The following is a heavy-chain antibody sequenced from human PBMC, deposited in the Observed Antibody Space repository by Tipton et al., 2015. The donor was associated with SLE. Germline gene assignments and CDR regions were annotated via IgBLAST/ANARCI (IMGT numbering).Heavy chain of an antibody. J-gene: IGHJ6*02. V-gene: IGHV3-13*01. CDR2: IGTVGDT. D-gene: IGHD6-6*01. CDR3: TRAPRGISPRLPNYYYYGMDV. Sequence: SLRLSCAASGFSFSSYDMHWVRQATGKGLEWVSGIGTVGDTYYTGSVKGRFTISRENAKNSLYLQMNSLRAGDTAVYYCTRAPRGISPRLPNYYYYGMDVWGQGTTVTVSS. CDR1: GFSFSSYD.